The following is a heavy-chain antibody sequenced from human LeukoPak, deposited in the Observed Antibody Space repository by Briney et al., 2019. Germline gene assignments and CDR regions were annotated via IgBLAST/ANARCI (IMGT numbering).Heavy chain of an antibody. CDR2: INAGNGST. J-gene: IGHJ4*02. CDR1: GYTFTSYA. Sequence: PGASVKVSCKASGYTFTSYAMRWVRQAPGQRLEWMGWINAGNGSTKYSQKFQGRVTITRDTSASTAYMELSSLRSEDTAVYYCARSGPREQLVLGFDYWGQGTLVTVSS. CDR3: ARSGPREQLVLGFDY. D-gene: IGHD6-13*01. V-gene: IGHV1-3*01.